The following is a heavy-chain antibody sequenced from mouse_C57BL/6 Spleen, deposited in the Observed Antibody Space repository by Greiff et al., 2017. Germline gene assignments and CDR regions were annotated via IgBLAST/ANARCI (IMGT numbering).Heavy chain of an antibody. D-gene: IGHD5-5*01. V-gene: IGHV1-18*01. CDR1: GYTFTDYN. Sequence: EVQLQQSGPELVKPGASVKIPCKASGYTFTDYNMDWVKQSHGKSLEWIGDINPNNGGTISNQKFQGKATLTVDKSSSTAYMERRSLTSEDTAVYYCARRDYLHYYAMDYWGQGTSVTVSS. CDR3: ARRDYLHYYAMDY. CDR2: INPNNGGT. J-gene: IGHJ4*01.